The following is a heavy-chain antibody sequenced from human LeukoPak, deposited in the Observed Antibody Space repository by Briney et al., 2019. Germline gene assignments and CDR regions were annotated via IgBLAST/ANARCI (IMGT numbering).Heavy chain of an antibody. J-gene: IGHJ2*01. CDR2: ISGSGGST. CDR1: GFTFSSYA. D-gene: IGHD3-3*01. CDR3: AKESGLKRDITIFGVVKTPRYFDL. V-gene: IGHV3-23*01. Sequence: SGGSLRLSCAASGFTFSSYAMSWVRQAPGKGLEWVSAISGSGGSTYYADSVKGRFTISRDNSKNTLYLQMNSLRAEDTAVYYCAKESGLKRDITIFGVVKTPRYFDLWGRGTLVTVSS.